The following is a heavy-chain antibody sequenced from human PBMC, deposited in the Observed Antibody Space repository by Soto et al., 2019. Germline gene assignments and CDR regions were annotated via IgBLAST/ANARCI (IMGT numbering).Heavy chain of an antibody. CDR1: GFTFSSYG. J-gene: IGHJ6*03. D-gene: IGHD2-15*01. V-gene: IGHV3-30*18. CDR2: ISYDGSNK. CDR3: AKDLESSYCSGGSCYPLYMDV. Sequence: QVQLVESGGGVVQPGRSLRLSCAASGFTFSSYGMHWVRQAPGKGLEWVAVISYDGSNKYYADSVKGRFTISRDNSKNTLYLQMNSLRAKDTGVYYCAKDLESSYCSGGSCYPLYMDVWGKGTPVTVSS.